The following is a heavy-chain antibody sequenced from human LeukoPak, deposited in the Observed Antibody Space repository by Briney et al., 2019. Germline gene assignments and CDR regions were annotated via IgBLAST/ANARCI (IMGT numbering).Heavy chain of an antibody. D-gene: IGHD6-19*01. J-gene: IGHJ4*02. CDR1: GFTFSSYG. Sequence: GGSLRLSCAASGFTFSSYGMHWVRQAPGKGLEWVSIIWYDGSNKYYADYVKGRFIISKDNSKSTLYLQMNSLRAEDTAVYYCARDPGHSGWYGDYWGQGTLVTVSS. V-gene: IGHV3-33*01. CDR3: ARDPGHSGWYGDY. CDR2: IWYDGSNK.